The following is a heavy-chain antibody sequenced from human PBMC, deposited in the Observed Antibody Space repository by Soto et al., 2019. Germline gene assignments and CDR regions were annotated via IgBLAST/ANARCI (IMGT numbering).Heavy chain of an antibody. J-gene: IGHJ6*02. Sequence: SVKVSCKASGGTFSSYAISWVRQAPGQGLEWMGGIIPIFGTANYAQKFQGRVTITADESTSTAYMELSSLRSEDTAVYYCARDRGVYYDFWSGYYTSRNYYGMDVWGQGTTVTVSS. CDR2: IIPIFGTA. D-gene: IGHD3-3*01. V-gene: IGHV1-69*13. CDR1: GGTFSSYA. CDR3: ARDRGVYYDFWSGYYTSRNYYGMDV.